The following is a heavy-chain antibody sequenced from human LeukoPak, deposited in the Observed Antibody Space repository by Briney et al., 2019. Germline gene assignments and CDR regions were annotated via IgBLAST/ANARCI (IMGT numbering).Heavy chain of an antibody. V-gene: IGHV1-2*02. CDR1: GYTFTGYY. CDR3: ASRGDCSGGSCYTGVGYFDL. CDR2: INPNSGGT. Sequence: GASVKVSCKASGYTFTGYYMHWVRQAPGQGLEWMGWINPNSGGTNYAQKFQGRVTMTRDTSISTAYMELSRLRPDDTAVYYCASRGDCSGGSCYTGVGYFDLWGRGTLVTVSS. J-gene: IGHJ2*01. D-gene: IGHD2-15*01.